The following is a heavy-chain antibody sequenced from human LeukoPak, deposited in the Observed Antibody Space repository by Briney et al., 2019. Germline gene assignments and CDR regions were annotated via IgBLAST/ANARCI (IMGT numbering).Heavy chain of an antibody. Sequence: QPGRSLRLSCAASGFTFSSYAMHWVRQAPGKGLEWVAVISFDGNDNYYADSVKGRFTISRDNSKSDLFLQMNSLRTEDTALYYCAKARLSTNNWYSDSFDSWGQGTLVTVS. J-gene: IGHJ3*01. V-gene: IGHV3-30-3*01. CDR3: AKARLSTNNWYSDSFDS. D-gene: IGHD1-7*01. CDR2: ISFDGNDN. CDR1: GFTFSSYA.